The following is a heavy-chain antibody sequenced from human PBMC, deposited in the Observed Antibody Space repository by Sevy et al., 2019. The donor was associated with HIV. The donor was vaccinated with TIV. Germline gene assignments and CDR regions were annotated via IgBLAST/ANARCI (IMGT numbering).Heavy chain of an antibody. D-gene: IGHD3-22*01. Sequence: GGSLRLSCAASGFIFSSYSINWVRQAPGKGLEWLSSIISSSTYTYYADSVKGRFTISRDNTENSLYLQMNSLRAEDTAVYYCARGDRLTDSSGSTLDYWGQGTLVTVSS. CDR3: ARGDRLTDSSGSTLDY. V-gene: IGHV3-21*01. CDR1: GFIFSSYS. J-gene: IGHJ4*02. CDR2: IISSSTYT.